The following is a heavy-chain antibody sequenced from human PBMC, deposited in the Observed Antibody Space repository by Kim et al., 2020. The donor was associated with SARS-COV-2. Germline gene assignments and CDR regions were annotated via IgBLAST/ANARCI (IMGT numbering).Heavy chain of an antibody. CDR2: ISYDGSNK. D-gene: IGHD4-17*01. CDR3: AKVPTDLDYGDYDSDIDY. V-gene: IGHV3-30*18. CDR1: GFTFSSYG. Sequence: EGSLRLSCAASGFTFSSYGMHWVRQAPGKGLEWVAVISYDGSNKYYADSVKGRFTISRDNSKNTLYLQMNSLRAEDTAVYYCAKVPTDLDYGDYDSDIDYWGQGTLVTVSS. J-gene: IGHJ4*02.